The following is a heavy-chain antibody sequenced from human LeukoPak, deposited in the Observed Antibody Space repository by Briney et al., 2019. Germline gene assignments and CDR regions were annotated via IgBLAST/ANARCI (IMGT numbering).Heavy chain of an antibody. D-gene: IGHD6-19*01. CDR1: GYTFTDFY. J-gene: IGHJ4*02. Sequence: ASVKVSCKASGYTFTDFYMQWVRQATGQGLEWMGRNNPNSGGTNSAQKFQDRVPMTRDTSISTAYMELSRLRSDDTAVYYCARETGSSGWYGGYFDYWGQGTLVTVSS. CDR2: NNPNSGGT. V-gene: IGHV1-2*06. CDR3: ARETGSSGWYGGYFDY.